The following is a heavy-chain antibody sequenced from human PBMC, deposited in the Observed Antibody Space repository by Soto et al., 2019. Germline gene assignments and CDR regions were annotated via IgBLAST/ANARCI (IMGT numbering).Heavy chain of an antibody. J-gene: IGHJ4*02. CDR1: GGTFSSYT. CDR2: IIPIFGIA. D-gene: IGHD2-15*01. V-gene: IGHV1-69*02. CDR3: ADVAAED. Sequence: QVQLVQSGAEVKKPGSSVKVSCEVSGGTFSSYTISWVRQAPGQGLEWMGRIIPIFGIANYAQKFQGRVTITADKFTSTAYMELSRLTSEDTAVYYCADVAAEDWGQGTLVTVSS.